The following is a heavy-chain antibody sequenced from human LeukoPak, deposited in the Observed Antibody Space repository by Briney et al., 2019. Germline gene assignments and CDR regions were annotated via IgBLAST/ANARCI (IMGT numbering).Heavy chain of an antibody. CDR1: GYSFSGHG. CDR3: AREMGATDY. J-gene: IGHJ4*02. V-gene: IGHV1-18*01. CDR2: IRGSDGYI. D-gene: IGHD3-16*01. Sequence: GASVKVSCKASGYSFSGHGITWVRQAPGQGLEWVGEIRGSDGYIRYAQKFQGRVSMTRDTSTTTVHMELTSLRSEDTAVYYCAREMGATDYWGQGTLVTVSS.